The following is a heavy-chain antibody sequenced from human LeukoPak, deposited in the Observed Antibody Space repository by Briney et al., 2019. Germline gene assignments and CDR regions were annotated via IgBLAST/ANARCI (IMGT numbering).Heavy chain of an antibody. D-gene: IGHD2/OR15-2a*01. Sequence: PGRSLRLSCAASGFTFSSYAMHWVRQAPGKGLEWVAVMSFDGSQTYYADFVKGRFTISRDNSKSTLYLQMNSLRAEDTAVCYCAREEYVYALGAFDNWGQGTLVTVSS. CDR1: GFTFSSYA. V-gene: IGHV3-30*04. J-gene: IGHJ4*02. CDR2: MSFDGSQT. CDR3: AREEYVYALGAFDN.